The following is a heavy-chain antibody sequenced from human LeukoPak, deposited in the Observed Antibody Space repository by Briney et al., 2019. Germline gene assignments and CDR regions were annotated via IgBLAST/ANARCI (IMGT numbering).Heavy chain of an antibody. Sequence: PSETLSLTCAVSGGSIASGNNYWSWIRQHPGTGLEWIGSIYYSGSTYYNPSLKSRVTISVDTSKNQFSLKLSSVTAADTAVYYCARRSGIVVVPADKDGHDYWGQGTLVTVSS. J-gene: IGHJ4*02. D-gene: IGHD2-2*01. CDR1: GGSIASGNNY. CDR2: IYYSGST. V-gene: IGHV4-39*01. CDR3: ARRSGIVVVPADKDGHDY.